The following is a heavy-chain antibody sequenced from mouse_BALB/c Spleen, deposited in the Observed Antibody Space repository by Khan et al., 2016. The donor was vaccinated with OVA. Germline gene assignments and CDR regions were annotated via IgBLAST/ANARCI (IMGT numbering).Heavy chain of an antibody. CDR3: ARIKKIVATDFDY. CDR2: TNPTNGRT. CDR1: GYTFTSYW. V-gene: IGHV1S81*02. D-gene: IGHD1-1*01. Sequence: VQLQESGAELVKAGASVKMSCKASGYTFTSYWMHWVKQRPGQGLEWFAETNPTNGRTYYNEKFKSKATLTVDKSSSTAYMLLSGPTFEDSAVYYCARIKKIVATDFDYWGQGTTLTVSS. J-gene: IGHJ2*01.